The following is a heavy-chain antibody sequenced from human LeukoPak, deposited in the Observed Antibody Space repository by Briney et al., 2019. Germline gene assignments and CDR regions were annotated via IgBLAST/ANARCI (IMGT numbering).Heavy chain of an antibody. Sequence: GGSLRLSCAASGFTFDDYTMHWVRQAPGKGLEWVSLISWDGGSTYYADSVKGRFTISRDNAKNSLYLQMNSLRAEDTALYYCARGGEFSEGNYYYYYMDVWGKGTTVTVSS. D-gene: IGHD3-16*02. CDR3: ARGGEFSEGNYYYYYMDV. CDR1: GFTFDDYT. J-gene: IGHJ6*03. CDR2: ISWDGGST. V-gene: IGHV3-43*01.